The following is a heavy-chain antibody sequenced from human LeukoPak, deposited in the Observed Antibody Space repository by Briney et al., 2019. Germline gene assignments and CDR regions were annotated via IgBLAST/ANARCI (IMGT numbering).Heavy chain of an antibody. V-gene: IGHV4-4*07. CDR1: GGSISSYY. CDR2: IYTSGST. Sequence: SETLSLTCTVSGGSISSYYWSWIRQPAGKGLGWIGRIYTSGSTNYNPSLKSRVTMSVDTSKNQFSLKLSSVTAADTAVYYCARGGPRNWFDPWGQGTLVTVSS. J-gene: IGHJ5*02. CDR3: ARGGPRNWFDP.